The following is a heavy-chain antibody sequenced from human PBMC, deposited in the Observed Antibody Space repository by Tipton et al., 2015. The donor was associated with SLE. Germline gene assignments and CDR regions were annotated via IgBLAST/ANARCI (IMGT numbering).Heavy chain of an antibody. J-gene: IGHJ3*01. V-gene: IGHV4-59*11. Sequence: TLSLTCTVSGASISSHYWNWIRQSPGKGLEWIGYIHYSRDTNYNPSLKSRVTISVDTSKNQLSLKLTSVTAADTAVYYCARPGNYFDSSGHHDAFDVWGQGTMVTVSS. D-gene: IGHD3-22*01. CDR3: ARPGNYFDSSGHHDAFDV. CDR2: IHYSRDT. CDR1: GASISSHY.